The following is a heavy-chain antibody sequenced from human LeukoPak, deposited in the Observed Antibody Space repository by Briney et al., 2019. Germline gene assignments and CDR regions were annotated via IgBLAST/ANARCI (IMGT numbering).Heavy chain of an antibody. J-gene: IGHJ6*03. D-gene: IGHD3-10*01. CDR3: ARVGLTMDRGVVTYYYYMDV. Sequence: GGSLRLSCAASGFTFSSYAMSWVRQAPGKGLEWVSAISGDGANTFYADSVKGRFTISRDLSKSTLYLQMNSLQAEDTAVYYCARVGLTMDRGVVTYYYYMDVWGKGTTVTVSS. CDR1: GFTFSSYA. CDR2: ISGDGANT. V-gene: IGHV3-23*01.